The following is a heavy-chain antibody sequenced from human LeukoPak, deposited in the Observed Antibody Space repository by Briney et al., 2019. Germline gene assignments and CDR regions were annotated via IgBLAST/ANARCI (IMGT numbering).Heavy chain of an antibody. CDR3: ARERYYFDY. J-gene: IGHJ4*02. CDR2: TYYRSKWNN. V-gene: IGHV6-1*01. Sequence: SQTLSLTCAISGDSVSSNSVAWNWIRQSQSRGLEWLGRTYYRSKWNNEYAESVRSRITINPDTSKNQFSLQLDSVTPEDTAVYYCARERYYFDYWGQGTLVTVSS. CDR1: GDSVSSNSVA.